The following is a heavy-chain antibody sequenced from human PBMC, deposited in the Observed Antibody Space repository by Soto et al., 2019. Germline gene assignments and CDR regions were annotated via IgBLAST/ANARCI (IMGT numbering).Heavy chain of an antibody. D-gene: IGHD1-1*01. J-gene: IGHJ6*02. V-gene: IGHV3-30-3*01. Sequence: QVQLVESGGGVVQPGRSLRLSCAASGFTFSSYAMHWVGQAPGKGLEWVAVISYDGSNKYYADSVKGRFTISRDNSKNTLYLQMNSLRAEVTAVYYCARDRLRYNWNDFPYYYYGMDVWGQGTTVTVSS. CDR3: ARDRLRYNWNDFPYYYYGMDV. CDR1: GFTFSSYA. CDR2: ISYDGSNK.